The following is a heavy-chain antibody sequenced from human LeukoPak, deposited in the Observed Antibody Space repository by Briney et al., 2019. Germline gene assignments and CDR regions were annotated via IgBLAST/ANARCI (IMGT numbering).Heavy chain of an antibody. V-gene: IGHV1-2*06. CDR3: ARGLKYYYDSSGYYHDY. J-gene: IGHJ4*02. Sequence: ASVKVSCKASGYTLTGYYIHWVRQAPGQGLEWMGQINPGSGATDYAQKFQGRVTVTRDMSISTAYMELSSLRSEDTAVYYCARGLKYYYDSSGYYHDYWGQGTLVTVSS. CDR1: GYTLTGYY. CDR2: INPGSGAT. D-gene: IGHD3-22*01.